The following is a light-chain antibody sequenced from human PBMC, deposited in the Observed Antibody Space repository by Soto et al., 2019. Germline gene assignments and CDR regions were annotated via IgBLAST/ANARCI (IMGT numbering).Light chain of an antibody. J-gene: IGKJ1*01. CDR3: QHYNSYSEA. CDR1: QTISSW. V-gene: IGKV1-5*03. Sequence: DIQMTQSPSTLSGSVGDRVTITCRASQTISSWFAWYQQKPGKAPKLLIYKASTLKSGVPSRFSGSGSGTEFTLPISSLQPDDFATYYCQHYNSYSEAFGQGTKVELK. CDR2: KAS.